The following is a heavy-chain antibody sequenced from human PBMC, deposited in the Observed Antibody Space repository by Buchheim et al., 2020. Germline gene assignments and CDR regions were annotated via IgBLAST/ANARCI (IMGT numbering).Heavy chain of an antibody. CDR3: ARVGPEDWLLSPYYYYGMDV. Sequence: QEQLVESGGGVVQPGRSLRLSCAASGFSFSSYDMHWVRQAPGKGLEWVAVISYDGSNKYYADSVKGRFTISRDNSKNTLYLQMNSLRAEDTAVYYCARVGPEDWLLSPYYYYGMDVWGQGTT. J-gene: IGHJ6*02. CDR1: GFSFSSYD. CDR2: ISYDGSNK. D-gene: IGHD3/OR15-3a*01. V-gene: IGHV3-30-3*01.